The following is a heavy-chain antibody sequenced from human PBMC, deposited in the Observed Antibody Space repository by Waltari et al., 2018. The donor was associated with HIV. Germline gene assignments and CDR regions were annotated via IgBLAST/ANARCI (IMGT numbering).Heavy chain of an antibody. CDR3: APELKDIVVVVAAKTFDY. Sequence: ELQLVQSAAEVKKPGATVTLSCKVSGYTFTDYYMHLLHPAPGKGLAWFGLVVPEDGETINAEKFQGRVTITADTSTDTAYMELSSLRSEDTAVYYCAPELKDIVVVVAAKTFDYWGQGTLVTVSS. CDR2: VVPEDGET. J-gene: IGHJ4*02. CDR1: GYTFTDYY. V-gene: IGHV1-69-2*01. D-gene: IGHD2-15*01.